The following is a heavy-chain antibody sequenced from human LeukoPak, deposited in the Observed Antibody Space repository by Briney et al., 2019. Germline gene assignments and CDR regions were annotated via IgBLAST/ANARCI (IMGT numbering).Heavy chain of an antibody. J-gene: IGHJ4*02. CDR1: GGSFSGYY. CDR2: INHSGST. Sequence: SETLSLTCAVYGGSFSGYYWSWIRQPPGKGLEWIGEINHSGSTNYNPTLKSRVTISVDTSKNQFSLKLSSVTAADTAVYYCARARLVGYCSSTSCYRPYYFDYWGQGTLVTVSS. V-gene: IGHV4-34*01. CDR3: ARARLVGYCSSTSCYRPYYFDY. D-gene: IGHD2-2*01.